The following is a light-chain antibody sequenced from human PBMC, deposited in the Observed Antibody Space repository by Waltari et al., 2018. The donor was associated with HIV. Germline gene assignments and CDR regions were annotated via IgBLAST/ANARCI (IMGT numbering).Light chain of an antibody. CDR1: QDLSNS. V-gene: IGKV1-33*01. J-gene: IGKJ3*01. CDR3: QQYDNVLFT. CDR2: DAS. Sequence: DIQMTQSPSSLSASVGDRVTITCQASQDLSNSLNWYQQTPAKDPKLLIYDASNWDKGVPSRFSGSGYGTDFIYSISSLQPEDIATYYCQQYDNVLFTFGPGTKVDIK.